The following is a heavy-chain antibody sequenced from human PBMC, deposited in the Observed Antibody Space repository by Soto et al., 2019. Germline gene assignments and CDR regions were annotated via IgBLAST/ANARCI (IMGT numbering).Heavy chain of an antibody. Sequence: SETLSLTCAVYGGSFSGYYWSWIRQPPGKGLEWIGEINHSGSTNYNPSLKSRVTISVDTSKNQFSLKLSSVTAADTAVYYCARLRGNYYGSGSYRIYFDYWGQGTLVTVSS. J-gene: IGHJ4*02. V-gene: IGHV4-34*01. CDR2: INHSGST. CDR1: GGSFSGYY. CDR3: ARLRGNYYGSGSYRIYFDY. D-gene: IGHD3-10*01.